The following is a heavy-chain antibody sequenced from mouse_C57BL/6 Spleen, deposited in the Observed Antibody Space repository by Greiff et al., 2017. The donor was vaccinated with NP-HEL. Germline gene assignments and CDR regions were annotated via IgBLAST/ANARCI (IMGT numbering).Heavy chain of an antibody. Sequence: QVHVKQPGTELVKPGASVKLSCKASGYTFTSYWMHWVKQRPGQGLEWIGNINPSNGGTNYNEKFKSKATLTVDKSSSTAYMQLSSLTSEDSAVYYCARGGRLYWYFDVWGTGTTVTVSS. J-gene: IGHJ1*03. CDR1: GYTFTSYW. CDR3: ARGGRLYWYFDV. CDR2: INPSNGGT. V-gene: IGHV1-53*01.